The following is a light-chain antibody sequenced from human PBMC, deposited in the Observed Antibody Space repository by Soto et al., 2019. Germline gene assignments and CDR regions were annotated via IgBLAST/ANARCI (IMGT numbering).Light chain of an antibody. CDR1: QSVSSY. CDR2: DAS. J-gene: IGKJ2*01. CDR3: QQRSNWPPYT. Sequence: EIVLTQSPATLSLSPGERATLSCRASQSVSSYLAWYQQKPGQAPRLLLYDASNRATGIPARFSCSGSGTDFTLTISSLEPEDFAVYYCQQRSNWPPYTFGQGTKLEIK. V-gene: IGKV3-11*01.